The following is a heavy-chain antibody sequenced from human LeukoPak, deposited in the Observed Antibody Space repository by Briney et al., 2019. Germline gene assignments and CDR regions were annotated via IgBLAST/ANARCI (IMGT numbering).Heavy chain of an antibody. Sequence: SETLSLTCIVSGGSISSSYWSWIRQPPGKGLEWIGYTYNSGSTNYNPSLKSRVTISVDTSKNQFSLKVDSVTAADTAVYYCAKGGGWDAFDIWGQGTMVTVSS. V-gene: IGHV4-59*08. J-gene: IGHJ3*02. CDR2: TYNSGST. CDR1: GGSISSSY. D-gene: IGHD6-19*01. CDR3: AKGGGWDAFDI.